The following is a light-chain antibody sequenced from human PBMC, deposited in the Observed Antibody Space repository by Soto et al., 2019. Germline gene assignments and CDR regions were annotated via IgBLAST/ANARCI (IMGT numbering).Light chain of an antibody. J-gene: IGKJ1*01. V-gene: IGKV1-6*01. CDR2: AAS. CDR3: LQDHNYPRT. CDR1: QAIKNE. Sequence: AIQMTQSPSSLSASVGDRVTITCRASQAIKNELGGYQQKPGKAPNVLIYAASTLLSGVPSRFSGAGSGTDFTLTISSLQPEDFATYYCLQDHNYPRTFGQGTRVEIK.